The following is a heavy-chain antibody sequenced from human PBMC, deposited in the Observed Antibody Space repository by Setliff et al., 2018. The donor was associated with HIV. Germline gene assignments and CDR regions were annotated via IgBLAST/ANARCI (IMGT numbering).Heavy chain of an antibody. CDR2: INPNTGGT. CDR1: GYTFSDYY. CDR3: ASQFGAYDSSGYEYEAFAI. V-gene: IGHV1-2*06. Sequence: ASVKVSCKASGYTFSDYYIHWVRQAPGQGFEWMGRINPNTGGTKFAQKFQGSVTMTRDTSISTAYMELRRLRSDDTAVYYCASQFGAYDSSGYEYEAFAIWGQGTMVTVSS. D-gene: IGHD3-22*01. J-gene: IGHJ3*02.